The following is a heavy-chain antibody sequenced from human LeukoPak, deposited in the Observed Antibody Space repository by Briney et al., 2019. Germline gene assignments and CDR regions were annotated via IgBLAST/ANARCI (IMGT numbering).Heavy chain of an antibody. CDR2: IHHSGTT. CDR3: ARHPYSYDAFDI. J-gene: IGHJ3*02. CDR1: GGSIISSTYY. V-gene: IGHV4-39*01. Sequence: SETLSLTCTFSGGSIISSTYYWGWIRQPPGKGLEWIGSIHHSGTTYYNPSLQSRVTISVDTSKNQFSLNLSSVTAADTAVYYCARHPYSYDAFDIWGQGTMVTVSS. D-gene: IGHD5-18*01.